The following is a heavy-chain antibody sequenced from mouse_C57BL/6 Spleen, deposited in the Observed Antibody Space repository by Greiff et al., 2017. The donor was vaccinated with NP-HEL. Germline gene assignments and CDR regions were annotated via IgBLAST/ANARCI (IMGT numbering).Heavy chain of an antibody. CDR3: ARSTAQATWVDY. Sequence: EVQLQQSGPELVKPGASVKISCKASGYTFTDYYMNWVKQSHGKSLEWIGDINPNNGGTSYNQKFKGKATLTVDKSSSTAYMELRSLTSEDSAVYYCARSTAQATWVDYWGQGTSVTVSS. CDR1: GYTFTDYY. CDR2: INPNNGGT. V-gene: IGHV1-26*01. J-gene: IGHJ4*01. D-gene: IGHD3-2*02.